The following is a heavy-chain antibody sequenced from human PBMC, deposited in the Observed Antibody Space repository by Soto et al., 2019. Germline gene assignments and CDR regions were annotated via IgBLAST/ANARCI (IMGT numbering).Heavy chain of an antibody. CDR2: ISAYNGDS. CDR1: GYAFSTYG. V-gene: IGHV1-18*01. D-gene: IGHD1-26*01. CDR3: ARASGTSYIWFDP. Sequence: QVQLVQSATEVKKPGASVKVSCKSSGYAFSTYGISWVRQAPGQGLEWMAWISAYNGDSNYAQHLXXRXXVTTDTNTSTAYMELRSLRSVETAVYFCARASGTSYIWFDPWGQGTLVIVSP. J-gene: IGHJ5*02.